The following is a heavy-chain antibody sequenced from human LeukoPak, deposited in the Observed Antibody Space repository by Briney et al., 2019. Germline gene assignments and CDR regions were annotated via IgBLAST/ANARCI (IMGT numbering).Heavy chain of an antibody. Sequence: GGSLRLSCAASGFTFDDYTIHWVRQAPGEGLEWVSLSNWVANRTDYADSVKGRFTISRDSKKYSLYLQMTSLRTEDSALYYCAKGPYSYGPYFFYYMDVWGKGTTVTVSS. D-gene: IGHD5-18*01. CDR2: SNWVANRT. CDR3: AKGPYSYGPYFFYYMDV. CDR1: GFTFDDYT. J-gene: IGHJ6*03. V-gene: IGHV3-43*01.